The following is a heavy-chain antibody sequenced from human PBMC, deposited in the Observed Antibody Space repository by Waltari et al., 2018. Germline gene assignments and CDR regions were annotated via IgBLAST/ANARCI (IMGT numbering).Heavy chain of an antibody. CDR2: ISSSSSTI. D-gene: IGHD4-17*01. CDR3: ARGETTVTTPWYFDL. CDR1: GFTFSSYS. J-gene: IGHJ2*01. Sequence: EVQLVESGGGLVQPGGSLRLSCAASGFTFSSYSMNWVRRAPGKGLEWVSYISSSSSTIYYADSVKGRFTISRDNAKNSLYLQMNSLRAEDTAVYYCARGETTVTTPWYFDLWGRDTLVTVSS. V-gene: IGHV3-48*01.